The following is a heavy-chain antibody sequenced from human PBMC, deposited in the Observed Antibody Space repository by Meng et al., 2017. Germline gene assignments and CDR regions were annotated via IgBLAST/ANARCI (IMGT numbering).Heavy chain of an antibody. D-gene: IGHD6-13*01. J-gene: IGHJ4*02. CDR3: AKFYSSSWYFDY. V-gene: IGHV3-23*01. CDR1: GFTFSSYA. CDR2: ISGSGGST. Sequence: GESLKISCAASGFTFSSYAMCWVRQAPGKGLEWVSAISGSGGSTYYADSVKGRFTISRDNSKNTLYLQMNSLRAEDTAVYYCAKFYSSSWYFDYWGQGTLVTVSS.